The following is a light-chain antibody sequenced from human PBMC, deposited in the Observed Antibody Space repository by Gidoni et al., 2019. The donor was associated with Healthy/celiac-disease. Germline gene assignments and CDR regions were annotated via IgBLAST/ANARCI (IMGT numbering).Light chain of an antibody. V-gene: IGKV3-11*01. Sequence: EIVLTQSPATLSLSPWERATLSCRASQSVSSYFAWYQQKPGQAPRLLIYDASKRATGSPARFSGSGSGTDFTLTISSLEPEDFAVYYCQQRSNWPPTITFGQGTRLEIK. J-gene: IGKJ5*01. CDR2: DAS. CDR3: QQRSNWPPTIT. CDR1: QSVSSY.